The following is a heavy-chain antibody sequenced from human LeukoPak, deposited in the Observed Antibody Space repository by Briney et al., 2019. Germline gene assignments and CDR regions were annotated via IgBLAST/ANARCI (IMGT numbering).Heavy chain of an antibody. CDR3: ARDGGNIVVVPAPDVWFDP. J-gene: IGHJ5*02. Sequence: ASVKVTCKASGGTFSSYAISWVRQAPGQGLEWMGRIISILGIANCAQKFQGRVTITADKSTSTAYMELSSLRSEDTAVYYCARDGGNIVVVPAPDVWFDPWGQGTLVTVSS. D-gene: IGHD2-2*01. CDR2: IISILGIA. CDR1: GGTFSSYA. V-gene: IGHV1-69*04.